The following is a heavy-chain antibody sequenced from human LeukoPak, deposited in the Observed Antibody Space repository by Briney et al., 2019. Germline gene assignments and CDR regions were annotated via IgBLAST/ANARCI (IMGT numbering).Heavy chain of an antibody. Sequence: SETLSLTCTVSGYSISSGYYWGWIRQPPGKGLEWIGSIYHSGSTYYNPSLKSRVTISVDTSKNQFSLKLSSVTAADTAVYYCARSPSGWYLYFDYWGQGTLVTVSS. CDR1: GYSISSGYY. CDR3: ARSPSGWYLYFDY. D-gene: IGHD6-19*01. J-gene: IGHJ4*02. V-gene: IGHV4-38-2*02. CDR2: IYHSGST.